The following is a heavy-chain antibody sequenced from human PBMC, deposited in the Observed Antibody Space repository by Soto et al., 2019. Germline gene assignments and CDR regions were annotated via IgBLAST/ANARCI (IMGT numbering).Heavy chain of an antibody. Sequence: EVQLLESGGGLVQPGGSLRLSCVVSGFTFGSYAMSWVRQAPEKGPEWVAILGGNGFTTYYAESVKGRFTISGDKSKSTLCLQINSLRADDTGVYYCAKALRTSLNVFYYMDVWGRGTSVTVSS. D-gene: IGHD2-2*01. CDR1: GFTFGSYA. J-gene: IGHJ6*03. CDR3: AKALRTSLNVFYYMDV. V-gene: IGHV3-23*01. CDR2: LGGNGFTT.